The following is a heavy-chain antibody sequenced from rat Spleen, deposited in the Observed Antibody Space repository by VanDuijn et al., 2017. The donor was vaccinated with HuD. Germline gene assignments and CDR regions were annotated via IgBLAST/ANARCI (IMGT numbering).Heavy chain of an antibody. J-gene: IGHJ2*01. D-gene: IGHD1-11*01. V-gene: IGHV2S13*01. CDR1: GFSLTSYN. CDR2: IWSGGNT. Sequence: QVQLKESGPGLVQPSQTLSLTCTVSGFSLTSYNVHWVRQPPGKGLEWMGVIWSGGNTDYNSALKPRLSISRDTSKSQVFLTMNSLQTDDTVIYFCARSYGGYTSNWFPYWGQGVMVTVSS. CDR3: ARSYGGYTSNWFPY.